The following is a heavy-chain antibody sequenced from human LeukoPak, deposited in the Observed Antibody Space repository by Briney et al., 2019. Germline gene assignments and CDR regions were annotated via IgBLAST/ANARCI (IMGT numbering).Heavy chain of an antibody. V-gene: IGHV4-39*01. CDR3: ARGGWSSSPRAYRYFDL. CDR1: GGSISSSSYY. Sequence: SETLSLTCTVSGGSISSSSYYWGWIRQPPGKGLEWIGSIYYSGSTYYNPSLKSRVTISVDTSKNQFSLKLSSVAAADTAVYYCARGGWSSSPRAYRYFDLWGRGTLVTVSS. CDR2: IYYSGST. D-gene: IGHD6-13*01. J-gene: IGHJ2*01.